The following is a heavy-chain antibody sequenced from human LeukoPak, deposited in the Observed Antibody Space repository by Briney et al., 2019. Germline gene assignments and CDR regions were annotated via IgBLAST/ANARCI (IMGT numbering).Heavy chain of an antibody. V-gene: IGHV3-48*01. CDR2: IGIDSGNT. Sequence: GSLRLFFTASGFPFHEFSMDLVRQAPGEGPEWISYIGIDSGNTKYADSVRGRFTISADKAKNSLYLQMNSLRVEDTAVYYCARDHNYAFDNWGQGTLVSVAS. CDR3: ARDHNYAFDN. D-gene: IGHD1-1*01. CDR1: GFPFHEFS. J-gene: IGHJ4*02.